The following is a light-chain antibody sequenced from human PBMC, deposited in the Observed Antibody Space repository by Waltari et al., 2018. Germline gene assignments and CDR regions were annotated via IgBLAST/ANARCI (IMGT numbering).Light chain of an antibody. V-gene: IGKV3-20*01. CDR1: QSVSRA. CDR2: GAS. CDR3: QHYLRLPVT. Sequence: EIVLTQSPGTLSLSLGERATVSCRTSQSVSRALAWYQQKPCQAPRLLIYGASTRATGIPDRFSGSGSGTDFSLTISRLEPDDFAVYYCQHYLRLPVTFGQGTTVEI. J-gene: IGKJ1*01.